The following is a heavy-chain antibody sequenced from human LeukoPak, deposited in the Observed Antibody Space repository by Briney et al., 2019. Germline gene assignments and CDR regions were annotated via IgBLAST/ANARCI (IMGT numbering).Heavy chain of an antibody. J-gene: IGHJ4*02. CDR1: GFTFSSYS. CDR3: AREGSYYYDSSGYPDFDY. Sequence: GVSLRLSCAASGFTFSSYSMNWVRQAPGKGLEWVSSISSSSSYIYYADSVKGRFTISRDNAKNSLYLQMNSLRAEDTAVYYCAREGSYYYDSSGYPDFDYWGQGTLVTVSS. D-gene: IGHD3-22*01. V-gene: IGHV3-21*01. CDR2: ISSSSSYI.